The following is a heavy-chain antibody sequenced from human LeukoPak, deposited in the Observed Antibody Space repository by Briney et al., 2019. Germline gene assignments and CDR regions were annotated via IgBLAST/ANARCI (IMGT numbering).Heavy chain of an antibody. J-gene: IGHJ3*02. D-gene: IGHD6-13*01. Sequence: SVKVSCKASGGTFSSYAISWVRQAPGQGLEWMGGIIPIFGTANYAQKFQGRVTITADKSTSTAYMELSSLRSEDTAVYYCARDYSSSWYLGAIGAFDIWGQGTMVTVSS. CDR2: IIPIFGTA. V-gene: IGHV1-69*06. CDR3: ARDYSSSWYLGAIGAFDI. CDR1: GGTFSSYA.